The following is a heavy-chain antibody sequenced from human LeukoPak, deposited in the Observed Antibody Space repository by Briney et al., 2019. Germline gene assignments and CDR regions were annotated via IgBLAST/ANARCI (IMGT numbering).Heavy chain of an antibody. J-gene: IGHJ4*02. CDR2: IKEDGSEK. CDR1: GFTFSNYW. V-gene: IGHV3-7*01. Sequence: PGGSLRLSCAAFGFTFSNYWMSWVRQAPGKGLEWVANIKEDGSEKAYVNSVKGRFTISRDNTENSLYLQMSSLRAEDTAVYYCARHPHFDYWGQGTLVTVSS. CDR3: ARHPHFDY.